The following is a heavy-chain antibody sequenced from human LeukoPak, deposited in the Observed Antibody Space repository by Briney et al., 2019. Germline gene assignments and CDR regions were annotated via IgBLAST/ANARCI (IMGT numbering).Heavy chain of an antibody. V-gene: IGHV1-18*01. J-gene: IGHJ4*02. CDR1: GYTFTSYG. CDR2: ISAYNGNT. Sequence: ASVKVSCKASGYTFTSYGISWVRQAPGQGLEWMGWISAYNGNTNYAQKLQGRVTMTTDTSTSTAYMELRSLRSDDTAVYYCARDLGSSWPYLPVYYFDYWGQGTLVTVSS. CDR3: ARDLGSSWPYLPVYYFDY. D-gene: IGHD6-13*01.